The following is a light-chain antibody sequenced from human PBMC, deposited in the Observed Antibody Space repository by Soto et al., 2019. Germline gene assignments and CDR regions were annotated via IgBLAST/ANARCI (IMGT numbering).Light chain of an antibody. V-gene: IGLV2-14*01. J-gene: IGLJ1*01. Sequence: QSVLTQPASVSGSPGQSITISCTGNSSVVGGYNYVSWYQQHPGKAPKLMIYDVSNRPSGVSNRFSGSISGNTASLTISGLQAEDEAVYYCSSYTRSDTYVFGSGTKVTVL. CDR1: SSVVGGYNY. CDR3: SSYTRSDTYV. CDR2: DVS.